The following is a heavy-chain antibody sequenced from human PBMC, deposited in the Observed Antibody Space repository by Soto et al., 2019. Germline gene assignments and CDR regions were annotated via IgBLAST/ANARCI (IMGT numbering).Heavy chain of an antibody. CDR3: ATSYGSGSQAFDY. D-gene: IGHD3-10*01. CDR1: GDTFNSYT. V-gene: IGHV1-69*02. CDR2: TILILSMS. J-gene: IGHJ4*02. Sequence: QVHLVQSGAELRKPGSSVRVSCKASGDTFNSYTINWVRQAPGLGLEWMGRTILILSMSNYALKFQGRLTITAGKSTGTACMVLSSLRSEDTAIYYCATSYGSGSQAFDYWGQGALVIVSS.